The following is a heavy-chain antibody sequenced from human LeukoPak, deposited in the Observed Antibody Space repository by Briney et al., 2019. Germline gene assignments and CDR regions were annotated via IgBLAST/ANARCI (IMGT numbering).Heavy chain of an antibody. D-gene: IGHD2-2*01. V-gene: IGHV4-59*01. CDR1: GGNISSYC. J-gene: IGHJ4*02. CDR3: ARGGSSSCLNHFDY. CDR2: IYYSGST. Sequence: PSETLSRTGCVSGGNISSYCRIWMRQPPGEGLEWIGYIYYSGSTNYNPSLKSRVSMSADTSKNQFSLNLSSVTAADTAVYYCARGGSSSCLNHFDYCCEGSVVTISS.